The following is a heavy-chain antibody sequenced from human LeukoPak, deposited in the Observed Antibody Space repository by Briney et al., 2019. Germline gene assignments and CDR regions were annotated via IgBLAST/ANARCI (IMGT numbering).Heavy chain of an antibody. CDR3: ARDTYEPGLIDF. Sequence: GALRLSCAASGFTFSLYAMNWVRQAPGKGLEWVSYINSGSSDKHYTESVRGRFAISRDNAKKTLYLQMNSLRAEDTAVYFCARDTYEPGLIDFWGQGTLVSVSS. V-gene: IGHV3-21*05. CDR1: GFTFSLYA. CDR2: INSGSSDK. D-gene: IGHD3-3*01. J-gene: IGHJ4*02.